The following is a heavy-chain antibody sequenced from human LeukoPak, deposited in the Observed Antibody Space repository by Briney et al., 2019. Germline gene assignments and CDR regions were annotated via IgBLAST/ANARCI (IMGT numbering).Heavy chain of an antibody. CDR1: GGSISSDNHY. J-gene: IGHJ3*02. CDR2: IYTSGST. Sequence: SETLSLTCTVSGGSISSDNHYWIWIRQPAGKGLEWIGRIYTSGSTNYNPSLKSRVTMSVDTSKNQFSLKLSSVTAADTAVYYCARGGVGADDAFDIWGQGTMVTVSS. CDR3: ARGGVGADDAFDI. D-gene: IGHD1-26*01. V-gene: IGHV4-61*02.